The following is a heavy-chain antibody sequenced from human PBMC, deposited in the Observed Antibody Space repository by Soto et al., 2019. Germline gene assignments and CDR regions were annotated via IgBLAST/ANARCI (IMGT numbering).Heavy chain of an antibody. CDR3: ARVDGITGTKVFDY. CDR1: GDSVSSNSAA. D-gene: IGHD1-7*01. Sequence: KQSQTLSLTCAISGDSVSSNSAAWNWIRQSPSRGLEWLGRTYYRSKWYNDYAVSVKSRITINPDTSKNQFSLQLNSVTPEDTAVYYCARVDGITGTKVFDYWGQGTLVTVSS. CDR2: TYYRSKWYN. J-gene: IGHJ4*02. V-gene: IGHV6-1*01.